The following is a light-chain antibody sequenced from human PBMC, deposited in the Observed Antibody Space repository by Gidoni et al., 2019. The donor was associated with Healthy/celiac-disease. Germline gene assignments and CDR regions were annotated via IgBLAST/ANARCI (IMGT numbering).Light chain of an antibody. V-gene: IGKV3-11*01. CDR1: QSVSSY. Sequence: EIVLTQSPATLSLSPGERATLSCRASQSVSSYLAWYQQKPGQAPRLLIYDASNRATGIPARFSGSVSGTDFTLTISSLEPEDFAVYYCQQRSNWPGYTFGQXTKLEIK. J-gene: IGKJ2*01. CDR2: DAS. CDR3: QQRSNWPGYT.